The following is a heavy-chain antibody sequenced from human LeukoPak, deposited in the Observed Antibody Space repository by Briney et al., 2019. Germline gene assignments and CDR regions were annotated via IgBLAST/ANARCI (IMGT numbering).Heavy chain of an antibody. CDR3: AKVYSSGWYPWDFFDY. V-gene: IGHV3-30*18. CDR2: ISYDGSNK. D-gene: IGHD6-19*01. J-gene: IGHJ4*02. CDR1: GFTFSSYG. Sequence: PGGSLRLSCAASGFTFSSYGMHWVRQAPGKGLEWVAVISYDGSNKYYADSVKGRFTISRDNSKNTLYLQMNSLRAEDTAVYYCAKVYSSGWYPWDFFDYWGQGTLVTVSS.